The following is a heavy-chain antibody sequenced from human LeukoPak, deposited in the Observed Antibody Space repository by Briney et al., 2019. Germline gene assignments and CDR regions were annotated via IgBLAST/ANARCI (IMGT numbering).Heavy chain of an antibody. D-gene: IGHD2-8*01. Sequence: GGSLRLSCAASGFTFSSYWMHWVRQAPGKGLVWVSHINGDGSTTSYADSVKGRFTISRDSPKSMVYLQMNSLTAEDTAVYYCARGLYALDYYYGLDVWGQGTKVTVSS. V-gene: IGHV3-74*01. CDR3: ARGLYALDYYYGLDV. CDR2: INGDGSTT. CDR1: GFTFSSYW. J-gene: IGHJ6*02.